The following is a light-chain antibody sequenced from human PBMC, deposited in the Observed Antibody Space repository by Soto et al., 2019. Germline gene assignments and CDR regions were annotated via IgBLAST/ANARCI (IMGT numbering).Light chain of an antibody. CDR1: SSDVGGYNY. Sequence: QSVLTQPASVSGSPGQSITISCTGTSSDVGGYNYVSWYQQHPGKAPILMIYDVSNRPSGVSNRFSGSKSGNTSSLTISGRQAEDEADYYCSSYTSSSTVVFGGGTKLTVL. J-gene: IGLJ2*01. CDR3: SSYTSSSTVV. CDR2: DVS. V-gene: IGLV2-14*01.